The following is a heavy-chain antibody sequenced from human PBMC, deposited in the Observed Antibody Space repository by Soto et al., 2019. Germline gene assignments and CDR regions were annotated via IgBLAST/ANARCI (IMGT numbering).Heavy chain of an antibody. J-gene: IGHJ4*02. CDR1: GYTFTGYY. D-gene: IGHD2-15*01. Sequence: GASVKVSCKASGYTFTGYYMHWVRQAPGQGLEWMGWINPNSGGTNYTQKFQGRVTITRDTSASTAYMELSSLRSEDTAVYYCARSLLKWATSGVNYWGQGTLVTVSS. CDR3: ARSLLKWATSGVNY. V-gene: IGHV1-2*02. CDR2: INPNSGGT.